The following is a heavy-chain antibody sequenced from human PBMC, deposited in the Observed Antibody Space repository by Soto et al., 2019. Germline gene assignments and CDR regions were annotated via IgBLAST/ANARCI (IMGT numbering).Heavy chain of an antibody. V-gene: IGHV3-74*01. J-gene: IGHJ4*02. CDR3: ATAEVDY. Sequence: PVGSLRLSCAASGFTFGDYWMHWVRQAPGKGPEWVSRMTSDGRTIQYADSVKGRFTASRDNAKSTLYLQMNSLRAEDTAVYYCATAEVDYWGPGTLVTVSS. CDR1: GFTFGDYW. CDR2: MTSDGRTI.